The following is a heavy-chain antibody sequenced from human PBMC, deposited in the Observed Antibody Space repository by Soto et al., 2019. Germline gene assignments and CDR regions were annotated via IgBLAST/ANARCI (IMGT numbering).Heavy chain of an antibody. CDR3: ARGTTRSAVSAMAV. D-gene: IGHD1-1*01. Sequence: QVQLVESGGGVVQPGRSLRLSCAASGFTFSNNAMDWVRQAPGKGLEWVAVISYDGSNKYIAESVKGRFTISRDNSKNALCLQMNSLRAKDTAVYYCARGTTRSAVSAMAVWGQGNTVTVSS. V-gene: IGHV3-30-3*01. CDR2: ISYDGSNK. CDR1: GFTFSNNA. J-gene: IGHJ6*01.